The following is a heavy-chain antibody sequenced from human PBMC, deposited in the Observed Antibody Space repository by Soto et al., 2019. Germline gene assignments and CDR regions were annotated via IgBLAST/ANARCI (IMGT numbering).Heavy chain of an antibody. CDR3: ARGGVDTRTFDY. CDR2: IYPNDSDN. V-gene: IGHV5-51*01. D-gene: IGHD5-18*01. J-gene: IGHJ4*02. Sequence: GESLKTSCQASGSTFTIYCIAWVRQMAGQGLELMGIIYPNDSDNRYSPSCQGQVTVSADKSITAAYVQWRGLRASDTATYYCARGGVDTRTFDYWGQGTLVTVSS. CDR1: GSTFTIYC.